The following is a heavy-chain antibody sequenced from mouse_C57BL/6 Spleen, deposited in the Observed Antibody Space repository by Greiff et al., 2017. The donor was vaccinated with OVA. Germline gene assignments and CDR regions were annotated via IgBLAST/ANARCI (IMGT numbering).Heavy chain of an antibody. CDR2: ISYDGSN. Sequence: DVKLVESGPGLVKPSQSLSLTCSVTGYSITSGYYWNWIRQFPGNKLEWMGYISYDGSNNYNPSLKNRISITRDTSKNQFFLKLNSVTTEDTATYYCARTVVATRHPFDYWGQGTTLTVSS. CDR1: GYSITSGYY. CDR3: ARTVVATRHPFDY. J-gene: IGHJ2*01. D-gene: IGHD1-1*01. V-gene: IGHV3-6*01.